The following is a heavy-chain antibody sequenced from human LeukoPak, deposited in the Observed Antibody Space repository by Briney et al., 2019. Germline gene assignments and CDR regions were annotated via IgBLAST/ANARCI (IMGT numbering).Heavy chain of an antibody. V-gene: IGHV4-59*12. Sequence: SETLSPTCTVSGGSISSYYWSWIRQPPGKGLEWIGYIYYSGSTNYNPSLKSRVTISVDKSKNQFSLKLSSVTAADTAVYYCARDQWLLRGGDHDAFDIWGQGTMVTVSS. D-gene: IGHD6-19*01. CDR1: GGSISSYY. CDR2: IYYSGST. CDR3: ARDQWLLRGGDHDAFDI. J-gene: IGHJ3*02.